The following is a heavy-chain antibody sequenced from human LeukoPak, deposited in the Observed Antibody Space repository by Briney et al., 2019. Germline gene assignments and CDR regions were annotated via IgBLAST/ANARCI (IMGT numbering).Heavy chain of an antibody. V-gene: IGHV4-34*01. CDR3: ARVGAVKVFDY. J-gene: IGHJ4*02. CDR2: INRSGST. CDR1: GGSSSGYY. D-gene: IGHD4-17*01. Sequence: SETLSLTCAVYGGSSSGYYWSWIRQPPGKGLEWIGEINRSGSTNYNPSLKSRVTISVDTSKNQFSLKLSSVTAADTAVYYCARVGAVKVFDYWGQGTLVTVSS.